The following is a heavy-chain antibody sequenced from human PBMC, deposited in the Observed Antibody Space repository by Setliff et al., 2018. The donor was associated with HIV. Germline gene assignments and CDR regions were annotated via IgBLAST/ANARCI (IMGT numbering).Heavy chain of an antibody. CDR3: ARDWGGPLDY. D-gene: IGHD7-27*01. Sequence: SETLSLTCTVSGGSISSGSYYWSWIRQPAGKGLEWIGHIYTSGSTNYNPSLKSRVTISVDTSKNQFSLKLSSVTAADTAVYYCARDWGGPLDYWGQGTQVTVSS. CDR2: IYTSGST. CDR1: GGSISSGSYY. J-gene: IGHJ4*02. V-gene: IGHV4-61*09.